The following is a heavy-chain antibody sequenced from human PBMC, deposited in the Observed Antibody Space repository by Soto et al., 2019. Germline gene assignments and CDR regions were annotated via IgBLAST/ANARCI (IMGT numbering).Heavy chain of an antibody. Sequence: SETLSLTCAGSGGSISSGGYSWSWIRQPPGKGLEWIGYIYHSGSTYYNPSLKSRVTISVDGSKNQFSLKLSSVTAADTAVYYCTRALIYSGSFAFDYWGQGTLVTVSS. CDR1: GGSISSGGYS. J-gene: IGHJ4*02. D-gene: IGHD1-26*01. CDR2: IYHSGST. CDR3: TRALIYSGSFAFDY. V-gene: IGHV4-30-2*01.